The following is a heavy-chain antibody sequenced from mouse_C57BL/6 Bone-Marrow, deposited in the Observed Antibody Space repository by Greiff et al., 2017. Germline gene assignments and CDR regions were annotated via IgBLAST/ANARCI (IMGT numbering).Heavy chain of an antibody. V-gene: IGHV5-4*01. J-gene: IGHJ2*01. CDR2: ISDSGSYT. D-gene: IGHD2-3*01. CDR1: GFTFSSYS. Sequence: EVQLVQSGAGLVKPGASLKLSCAASGFTFSSYSMSWVHQTPGQRLEWVATISDSGSYTYYTDNVKGRFTISRDNAKSTPYLQMSHLKSEDPAMYYCARYLCGYFVFDYWGQGTTLTVSS. CDR3: ARYLCGYFVFDY.